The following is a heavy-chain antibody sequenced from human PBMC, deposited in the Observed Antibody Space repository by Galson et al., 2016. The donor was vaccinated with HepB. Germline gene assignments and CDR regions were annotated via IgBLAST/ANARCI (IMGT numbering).Heavy chain of an antibody. V-gene: IGHV3-21*01. CDR3: ARESWNIDYDFGKAYSDY. CDR1: GFGFRSYS. CDR2: ISSRGTYI. D-gene: IGHD3-3*01. J-gene: IGHJ4*02. Sequence: SLRLSCAASGFGFRSYSMSWVRQAPGEGLEWVSSISSRGTYIYYAESVKGRFTIFRDNAENSLYLQMNSLIVEDTAVYYCARESWNIDYDFGKAYSDYWGRGTLVTVSS.